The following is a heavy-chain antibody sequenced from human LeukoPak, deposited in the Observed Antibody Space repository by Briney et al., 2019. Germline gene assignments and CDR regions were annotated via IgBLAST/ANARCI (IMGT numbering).Heavy chain of an antibody. Sequence: SGPTLSNPTQTLTLTCTFSGFSLSSSGLRVGWIRQWPGKTLEWRGLIYWNDDNSYGPTLKSRLTITRSTSQQHVVLTMTHMDPVDTATYYCAHSTFVSVSSFIDSWGQRTLVTPSS. D-gene: IGHD3-10*01. CDR2: IYWNDDN. J-gene: IGHJ5*01. CDR1: GFSLSSSGLR. CDR3: AHSTFVSVSSFIDS. V-gene: IGHV2-5*01.